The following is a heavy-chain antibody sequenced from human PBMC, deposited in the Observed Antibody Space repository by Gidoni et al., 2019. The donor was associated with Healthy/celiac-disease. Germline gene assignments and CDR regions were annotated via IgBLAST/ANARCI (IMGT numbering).Heavy chain of an antibody. J-gene: IGHJ2*01. D-gene: IGHD5-18*01. CDR3: ARGWYSYADWYFDL. CDR2: INHSGST. V-gene: IGHV4-34*01. CDR1: GGSFSGYY. Sequence: QVQLQQWGAGLLKPSETLSLTCAVYGGSFSGYYWSWIRQPPGKGLEWIGEINHSGSTNYNPSLKSRVTISVDTSKNQFSLKLSSVTAADTAVYYCARGWYSYADWYFDLWGRGTLVTVSS.